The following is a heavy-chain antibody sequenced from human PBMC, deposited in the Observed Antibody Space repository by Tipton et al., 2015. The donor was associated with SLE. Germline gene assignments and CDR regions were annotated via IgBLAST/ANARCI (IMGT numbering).Heavy chain of an antibody. V-gene: IGHV4-59*01. D-gene: IGHD1-1*01. CDR2: FHYGGST. Sequence: TLSLTCTVSGGSISNYYWSWIRQPPGKGLEWIGSFHYGGSTDYNPSLKSRVTMSVDTSQNQLSLRLSSVTAADTAVYYCARVHWKGDAFDIWGQGTMVTVSS. CDR3: ARVHWKGDAFDI. CDR1: GGSISNYY. J-gene: IGHJ3*02.